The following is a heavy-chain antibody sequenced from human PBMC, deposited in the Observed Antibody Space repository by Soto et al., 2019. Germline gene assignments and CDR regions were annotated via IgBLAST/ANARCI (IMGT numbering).Heavy chain of an antibody. CDR3: VGGQYYFDY. Sequence: QVQLVESGGGVVQPGRSLRLSCAASGFPFTSYGMHWVREGPDKGLEWVAIISYDGSDTYYADSVKGRFTISRDNSKNTLYLQMNSLRPEDTALYYCVGGQYYFDYRGQGTLVIVSS. CDR1: GFPFTSYG. D-gene: IGHD3-10*01. V-gene: IGHV3-30*03. J-gene: IGHJ4*02. CDR2: ISYDGSDT.